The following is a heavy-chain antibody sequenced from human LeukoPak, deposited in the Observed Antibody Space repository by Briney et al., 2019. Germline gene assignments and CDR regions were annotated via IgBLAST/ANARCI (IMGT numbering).Heavy chain of an antibody. V-gene: IGHV1-2*06. CDR3: ARGNNYGHDY. Sequence: ASVKVSCKASGYTFTAYGMHWVRQAPGQGLEWMGRINPNSGGTNYAQKFQGRVTMTRDTSISTAYMELGRLRSDDTAVYYCARGNNYGHDYWGQGTPVTVSS. CDR1: GYTFTAYG. J-gene: IGHJ4*02. D-gene: IGHD5-18*01. CDR2: INPNSGGT.